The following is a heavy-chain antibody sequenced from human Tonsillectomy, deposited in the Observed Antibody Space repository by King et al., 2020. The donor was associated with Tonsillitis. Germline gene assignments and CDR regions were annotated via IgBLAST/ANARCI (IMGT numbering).Heavy chain of an antibody. Sequence: VQLVESGGGLIQPGGSLRLSCAASAFTFSSYAMSWVRQAPGKGLEWVSGISGSGGSTYYADSVKGRFAISRDNSKNTLYLQMNSLRGEDPAVYYCAKARDFWGPHGMDVWGQGTTVTVSS. CDR3: AKARDFWGPHGMDV. J-gene: IGHJ6*02. CDR2: ISGSGGST. CDR1: AFTFSSYA. D-gene: IGHD3-3*01. V-gene: IGHV3-23*04.